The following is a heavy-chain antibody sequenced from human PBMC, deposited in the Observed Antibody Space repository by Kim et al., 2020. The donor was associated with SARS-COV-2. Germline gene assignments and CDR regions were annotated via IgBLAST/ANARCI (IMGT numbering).Heavy chain of an antibody. V-gene: IGHV3-74*01. CDR3: AVGTARYSKELVGQ. Sequence: GGSLRLSCTASGFTFTNYWMHWVRQTPGKGLVWVSHINPDESIANYADSVKGRFTISRDNAKNTLYLQMNSLRAEDTAVYYCAVGTARYSKELVGQWGQGTLVTVSS. CDR1: GFTFTNYW. CDR2: INPDESIA. J-gene: IGHJ4*02. D-gene: IGHD1-26*01.